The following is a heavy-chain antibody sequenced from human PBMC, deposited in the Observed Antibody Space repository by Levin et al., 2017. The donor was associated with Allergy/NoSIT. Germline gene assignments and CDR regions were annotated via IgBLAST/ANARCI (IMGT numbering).Heavy chain of an antibody. V-gene: IGHV1-69*13. D-gene: IGHD1-26*01. CDR1: GGTFSSYA. J-gene: IGHJ4*02. CDR2: IIPIFGTA. CDR3: AREGGVGATYFDY. Sequence: ASVKVSCKASGGTFSSYAISWVRQAPGQGLEWMGGIIPIFGTANYAQKFQGRVTITADESTSTAYIELSSLRSEDTAVYYCAREGGVGATYFDYWGQGTLVTVSS.